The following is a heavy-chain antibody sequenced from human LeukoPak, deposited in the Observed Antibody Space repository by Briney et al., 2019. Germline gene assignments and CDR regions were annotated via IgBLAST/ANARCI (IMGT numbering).Heavy chain of an antibody. CDR2: IYYSGTT. CDR1: GGSINSYY. J-gene: IGHJ5*02. D-gene: IGHD1-26*01. Sequence: SEILSLTCSVSGGSINSYYWSWIRQPPGKGLEWIGYIYYSGTTNYNPSLRSRVTMLVDTSKNQFTLKLSSVTAADTAVYYCARAEVGATIWFDPWGQGTLVTVSS. V-gene: IGHV4-59*01. CDR3: ARAEVGATIWFDP.